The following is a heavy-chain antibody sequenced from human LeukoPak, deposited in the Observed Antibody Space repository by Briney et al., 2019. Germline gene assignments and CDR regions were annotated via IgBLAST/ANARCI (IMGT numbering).Heavy chain of an antibody. J-gene: IGHJ3*02. Sequence: GGSLRLSCAASGFTVSSSYMSWVRQAPGKGLEWVSVIYSGGSTYYADSVKGRFTISRDNSKNTLYLQMNSLRAEDTAVYYCARGQHIVVVTATHDAFDIWGQGTMVTVSS. CDR1: GFTVSSSY. V-gene: IGHV3-66*01. CDR3: ARGQHIVVVTATHDAFDI. D-gene: IGHD2-21*02. CDR2: IYSGGST.